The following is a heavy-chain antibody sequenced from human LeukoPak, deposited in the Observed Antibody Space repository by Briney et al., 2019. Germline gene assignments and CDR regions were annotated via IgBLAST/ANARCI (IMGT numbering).Heavy chain of an antibody. Sequence: HRASVKVSCKASGYTFTDYYMHWVRQAPGQGLEWMGWINLNSGGTNYTQKFQGRVTMTRDTSISTAYMELSSLRSEDTAVYYCARTQQLVLRSPLDPWGQGTLVTVSS. J-gene: IGHJ5*02. CDR1: GYTFTDYY. V-gene: IGHV1-2*02. CDR3: ARTQQLVLRSPLDP. D-gene: IGHD6-13*01. CDR2: INLNSGGT.